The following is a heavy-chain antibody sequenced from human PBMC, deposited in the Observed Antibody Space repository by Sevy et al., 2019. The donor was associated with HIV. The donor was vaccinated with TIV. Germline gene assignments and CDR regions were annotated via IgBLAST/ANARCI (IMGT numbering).Heavy chain of an antibody. J-gene: IGHJ4*02. CDR1: GGTLNNYG. V-gene: IGHV1-69*10. CDR3: ASVRPCGGDCYFFDT. CDR2: IIPSVGIA. Sequence: ASVKVSCKASGGTLNNYGMNWVRQATGQGLEWMGGIIPSVGIASYAQKIKGRAAISADTSTSTLYLEVGRLRSDDTAVYFCASVRPCGGDCYFFDTWGQGTLVTVSS. D-gene: IGHD2-21*02.